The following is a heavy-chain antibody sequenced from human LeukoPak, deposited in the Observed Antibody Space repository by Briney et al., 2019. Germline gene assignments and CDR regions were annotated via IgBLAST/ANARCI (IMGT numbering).Heavy chain of an antibody. D-gene: IGHD2-8*02. CDR1: GGSISSSSYY. Sequence: SETLSLTCTVSGGSISSSSYYWGWIRQPPGKGLEWIGSIYYSGSTYYNPSLKSRVTISVDTSKNQFSLKLSSVTAADTAVYYCARDYRWLMYYFDYWGQGTLVTVSS. CDR2: IYYSGST. CDR3: ARDYRWLMYYFDY. J-gene: IGHJ4*02. V-gene: IGHV4-39*07.